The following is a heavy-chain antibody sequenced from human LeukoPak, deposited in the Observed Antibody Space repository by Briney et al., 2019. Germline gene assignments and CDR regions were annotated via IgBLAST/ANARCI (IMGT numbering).Heavy chain of an antibody. CDR2: IHPNNGAT. D-gene: IGHD3-10*01. V-gene: IGHV1-2*02. J-gene: IGHJ4*02. Sequence: GDSVKVSCKASGYTFTGSGWYLYWLRQAPGQGLECVGWIHPNNGATLYAQKFQGRVAMTTDTSISTAYMELSRLRPDDTAMYYCARDRPAQMVDFDYSGQGTLVTVSS. CDR1: GYTFTGSGWY. CDR3: ARDRPAQMVDFDY.